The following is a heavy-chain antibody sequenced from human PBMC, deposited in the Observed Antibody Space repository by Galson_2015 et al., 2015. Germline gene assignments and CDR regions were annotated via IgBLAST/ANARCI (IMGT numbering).Heavy chain of an antibody. Sequence: SLRLSCAASGFTFSSYSMNWVRQAPGKGLEWVSSISSSSSYIYYADSVKGRFTISRDNAKNSLYLQMNSLRAEDTAVYYCARGLARYCSSTSCHLPGYWGQGTLVTVSS. D-gene: IGHD2-2*01. V-gene: IGHV3-21*01. CDR3: ARGLARYCSSTSCHLPGY. J-gene: IGHJ4*02. CDR1: GFTFSSYS. CDR2: ISSSSSYI.